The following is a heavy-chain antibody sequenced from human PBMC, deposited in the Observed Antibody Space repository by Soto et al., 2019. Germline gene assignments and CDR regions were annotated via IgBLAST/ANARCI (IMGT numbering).Heavy chain of an antibody. CDR3: ARAYGDYYFDS. V-gene: IGHV1-18*01. Sequence: QVQLVQSGAELKKPGASLKVSCKASGYTFSSYGISWVRQAPGQGLEWMGWISTYKGDTHYAQKLQGRVTLTTDTSTSTAYRELRSLRYDDTAVYYCARAYGDYYFDSWGQGTLVIVSS. CDR2: ISTYKGDT. CDR1: GYTFSSYG. J-gene: IGHJ4*02. D-gene: IGHD4-17*01.